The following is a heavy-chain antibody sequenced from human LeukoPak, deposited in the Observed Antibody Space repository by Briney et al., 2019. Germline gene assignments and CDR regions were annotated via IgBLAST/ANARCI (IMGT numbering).Heavy chain of an antibody. V-gene: IGHV4-34*01. CDR1: GGSFSGYY. CDR2: INHSGST. Sequence: PSETLSLTCAVYGGSFSGYYWSWIRQPPGKGLEWIGEINHSGSTNYNPSLKSRVTISVDTSKNQFSLKLTSVTAADTAVYYCARGDVGATAVPFDPWGQGTQVTVSS. D-gene: IGHD1-26*01. CDR3: ARGDVGATAVPFDP. J-gene: IGHJ5*02.